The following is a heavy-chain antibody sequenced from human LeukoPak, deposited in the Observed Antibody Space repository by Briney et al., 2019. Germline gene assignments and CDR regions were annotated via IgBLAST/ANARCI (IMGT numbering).Heavy chain of an antibody. V-gene: IGHV1-69*06. Sequence: SVKVSCKASGGTFSSYAISWVRQAPGQGLEWMGGIIPIFGTANYAQKFQGRVTITADKSTSTAYMELSSLRSEDTAVYYCASATATYSGSYSFDYWGQGPLVTVSS. J-gene: IGHJ4*02. CDR3: ASATATYSGSYSFDY. D-gene: IGHD1-26*01. CDR1: GGTFSSYA. CDR2: IIPIFGTA.